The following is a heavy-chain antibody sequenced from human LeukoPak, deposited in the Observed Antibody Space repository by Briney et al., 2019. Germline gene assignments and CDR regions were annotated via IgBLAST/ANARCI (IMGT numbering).Heavy chain of an antibody. CDR3: ARVSVAGTPDRDYFDY. Sequence: GASVKVSCKASGYTFTGYYLHWVRQDPGQGLEWMGRINPSSGDTNYAQKSQGRVTMTRDTSISTAYLELSTLTSDDTAVYFCARVSVAGTPDRDYFDYWGQGTLVTVSS. V-gene: IGHV1-2*02. D-gene: IGHD6-19*01. CDR1: GYTFTGYY. CDR2: INPSSGDT. J-gene: IGHJ4*02.